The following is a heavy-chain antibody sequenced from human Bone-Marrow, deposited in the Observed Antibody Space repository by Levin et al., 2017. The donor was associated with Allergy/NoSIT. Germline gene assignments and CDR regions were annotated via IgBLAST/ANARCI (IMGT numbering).Heavy chain of an antibody. Sequence: KGLVWVSRINSEGTRTSYADSVRGRFTISRDNAKNTLYLQITSLRAEDTSVYYCTRRARELWFGDDDYFDYWGQGAPVTVSS. V-gene: IGHV3-74*01. D-gene: IGHD5-18*01. CDR2: INSEGTRT. CDR3: TRRARELWFGDDDYFDY. J-gene: IGHJ4*02.